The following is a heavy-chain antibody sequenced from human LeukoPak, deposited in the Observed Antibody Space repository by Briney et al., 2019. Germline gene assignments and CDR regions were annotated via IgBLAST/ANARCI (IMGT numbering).Heavy chain of an antibody. J-gene: IGHJ4*02. CDR3: AGDSWGVDY. CDR1: GFTFSSYW. D-gene: IGHD3-16*01. V-gene: IGHV4-59*01. Sequence: GSLRLSCAASGFTFSSYWMSWVRQAPGKGLEWIGSVYYSGSTNYNPSLKSRVTISVDTSKNQFALKLSSVTAADTAVYYCAGDSWGVDYWGQGTLVTVSS. CDR2: VYYSGST.